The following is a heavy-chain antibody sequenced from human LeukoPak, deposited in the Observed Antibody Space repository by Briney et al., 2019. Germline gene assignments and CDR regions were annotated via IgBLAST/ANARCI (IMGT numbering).Heavy chain of an antibody. V-gene: IGHV3-7*01. J-gene: IGHJ3*02. Sequence: GGSLRLSCAASGFTFSSYWMSWVRQAPGKGLEWVANIKQDGSEKYYVDSVKGRFTISRDNAKNSLYLQMNSLRAKDTAVYYCASPGVTTLDAFDIWGQGTMVTVSS. D-gene: IGHD4-17*01. CDR2: IKQDGSEK. CDR1: GFTFSSYW. CDR3: ASPGVTTLDAFDI.